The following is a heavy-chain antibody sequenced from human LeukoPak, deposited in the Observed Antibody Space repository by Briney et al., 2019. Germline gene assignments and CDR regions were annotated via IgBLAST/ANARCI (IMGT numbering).Heavy chain of an antibody. D-gene: IGHD3-16*02. CDR3: AKDRTDYYYMDV. J-gene: IGHJ6*03. CDR2: INHSGST. V-gene: IGHV4-34*01. CDR1: GGSFSGYY. Sequence: PSETLSLTCAVYGGSFSGYYWSWIRQPPGKGLEWIGEINHSGSTNHNPSLKSRVTISVDTSKNQFSLKLSSVTAADTAVYYCAKDRTDYYYMDVWGKGTTVTVSS.